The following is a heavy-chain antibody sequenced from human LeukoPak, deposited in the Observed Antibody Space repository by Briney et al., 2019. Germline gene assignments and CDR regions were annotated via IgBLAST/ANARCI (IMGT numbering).Heavy chain of an antibody. CDR2: ISGSGSSI. Sequence: GGSLRLSCAASGFTFRTYAMSGVREAPGKGLEWGSAISGSGSSIYYADSVKGRFTISRDNSKNTLYLQMNSLRAEDTAVYYCAKVVGVDYYGSGNRVDFDYWGQGTLVTVSP. D-gene: IGHD3-10*01. J-gene: IGHJ4*02. CDR3: AKVVGVDYYGSGNRVDFDY. V-gene: IGHV3-23*01. CDR1: GFTFRTYA.